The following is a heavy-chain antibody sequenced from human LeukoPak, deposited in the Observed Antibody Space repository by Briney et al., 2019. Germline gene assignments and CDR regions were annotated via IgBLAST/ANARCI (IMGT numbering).Heavy chain of an antibody. CDR1: GGSFSGYY. Sequence: KPSETLSLTCAVYGGSFSGYYWSWIRQPPGKGLEWIGEINHSGSTNYNPSLKSRVTISVGTSKNQFSLKLSSVTAADTAVYYCARGRRGYSTNWFDPWGQGTLVTVSS. V-gene: IGHV4-34*01. CDR3: ARGRRGYSTNWFDP. CDR2: INHSGST. J-gene: IGHJ5*02. D-gene: IGHD6-13*01.